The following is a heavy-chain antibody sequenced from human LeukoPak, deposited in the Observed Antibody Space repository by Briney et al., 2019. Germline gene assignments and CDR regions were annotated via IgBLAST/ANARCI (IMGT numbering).Heavy chain of an antibody. CDR3: ARGSRDYGDYEAYGDY. D-gene: IGHD4-17*01. CDR1: GFTFSSYS. CDR2: ISSSSSTI. V-gene: IGHV3-48*01. Sequence: GSLRLSCAASGFTFSSYSMNWVRQAPGKGLEWVSSISSSSSTIYYADSVKGRFTISRDNAKNSLYLQMNSLRAEDTAVYYCARGSRDYGDYEAYGDYWGQGTLVTVSS. J-gene: IGHJ4*02.